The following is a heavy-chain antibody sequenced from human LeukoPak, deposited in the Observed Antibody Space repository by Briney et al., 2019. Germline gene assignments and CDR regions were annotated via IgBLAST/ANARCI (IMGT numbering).Heavy chain of an antibody. V-gene: IGHV1-46*01. CDR1: GYTFTSYY. CDR3: ARAICSGGSCYSADAFDI. D-gene: IGHD2-15*01. J-gene: IGHJ3*02. Sequence: GASVKVSCKASGYTFTSYYMHWVRQAPGQGLEWMGIINPSSGSTSYAQKFQGRVTMTRDMSTSTVYMELSSLRSEDTAVYYCARAICSGGSCYSADAFDIWGQGTMVTVSS. CDR2: INPSSGST.